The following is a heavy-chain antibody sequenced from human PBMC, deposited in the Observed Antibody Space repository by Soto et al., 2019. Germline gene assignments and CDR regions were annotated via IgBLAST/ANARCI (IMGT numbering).Heavy chain of an antibody. J-gene: IGHJ3*02. CDR1: GYTFTSYG. CDR3: ARVPIDNYCSGGSCYSVAGAFDI. Sequence: QVQLVQSGAEVKKPGASVKVSCKASGYTFTSYGISWVRQAPGQGLEWMGWISAYNGNTNYAQKLQGRVTMTTDTHTSTAYMELRSLRSDDTAVYYCARVPIDNYCSGGSCYSVAGAFDIWGQGTMVTVSS. V-gene: IGHV1-18*01. CDR2: ISAYNGNT. D-gene: IGHD2-15*01.